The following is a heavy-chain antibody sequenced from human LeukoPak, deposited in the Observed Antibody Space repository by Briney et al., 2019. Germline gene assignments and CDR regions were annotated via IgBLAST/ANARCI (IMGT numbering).Heavy chain of an antibody. J-gene: IGHJ4*02. D-gene: IGHD1-26*01. CDR1: GYTFTSYG. CDR3: ARAWGGGSYYYYFDY. CDR2: LSAYNGNT. V-gene: IGHV1-18*01. Sequence: ASVKVSCKASGYTFTSYGISWVRQAPGQGLEWMGWLSAYNGNTNYAQKLQGRVTMTTDTSTSAAYMELRSLRSDDTAVYYCARAWGGGSYYYYFDYWGQGTLVIVSS.